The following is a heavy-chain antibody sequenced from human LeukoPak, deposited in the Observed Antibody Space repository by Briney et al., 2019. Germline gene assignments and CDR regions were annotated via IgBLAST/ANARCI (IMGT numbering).Heavy chain of an antibody. Sequence: GGSLRLSCAASGFTFSSYSMNWVRQAPGKGLEWVSAISGSGGSTYYADSVKGRFTISRDNSKNTLYLQMNSLRAEDTAVYYCAKVKSSGWYYFDYWGQGTLVTVSS. CDR3: AKVKSSGWYYFDY. V-gene: IGHV3-23*01. J-gene: IGHJ4*02. CDR1: GFTFSSYS. D-gene: IGHD6-19*01. CDR2: ISGSGGST.